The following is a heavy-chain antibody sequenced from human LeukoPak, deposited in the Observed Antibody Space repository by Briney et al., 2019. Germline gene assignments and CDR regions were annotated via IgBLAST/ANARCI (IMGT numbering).Heavy chain of an antibody. Sequence: GASVKVSCKASGYTFTSYGISWVRQAPGQGLEWMGWISAYNGNTNYAQKLQGRVTMTTDTSTSTAYMELRSLRSDDTAVYYCARGIAVAGEYYYYYMDVWGKGTTVTVSS. J-gene: IGHJ6*03. V-gene: IGHV1-18*01. D-gene: IGHD6-19*01. CDR1: GYTFTSYG. CDR3: ARGIAVAGEYYYYYMDV. CDR2: ISAYNGNT.